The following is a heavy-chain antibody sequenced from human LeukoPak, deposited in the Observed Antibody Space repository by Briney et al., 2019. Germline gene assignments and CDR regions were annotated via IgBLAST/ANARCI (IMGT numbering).Heavy chain of an antibody. Sequence: PSETLSLTCAVYGESFSGYYWSWIRQPPGKGLEWIGEINHSGSTNYNPSLKSRVTISVDTSKNQFSLKLSSVTGADTAVYYCARGDPITGTFFDYWGQGTLVTVSS. V-gene: IGHV4-34*01. CDR2: INHSGST. D-gene: IGHD1-20*01. CDR3: ARGDPITGTFFDY. CDR1: GESFSGYY. J-gene: IGHJ4*02.